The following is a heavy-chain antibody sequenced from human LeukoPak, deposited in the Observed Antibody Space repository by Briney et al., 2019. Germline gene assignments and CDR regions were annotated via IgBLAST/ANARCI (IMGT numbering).Heavy chain of an antibody. CDR2: INPNSGGT. V-gene: IGHV1-2*02. D-gene: IGHD3-3*01. CDR1: GYSFTGYY. J-gene: IGHJ4*02. CDR3: ARDSGAMRVYDFWSGYWAPSNYYFDY. Sequence: GASVKVSCKASGYSFTGYYMHWVRQAPGQGLEWMGWINPNSGGTNYAQRFLGRGTMTRHTSIRTAYMELSRLRSDDTAVYYCARDSGAMRVYDFWSGYWAPSNYYFDYWGQGTLVTVSS.